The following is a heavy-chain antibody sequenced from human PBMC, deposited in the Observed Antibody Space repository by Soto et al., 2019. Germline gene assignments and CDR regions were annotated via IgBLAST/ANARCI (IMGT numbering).Heavy chain of an antibody. D-gene: IGHD3-3*01. CDR1: GGTFSSYA. J-gene: IGHJ6*01. V-gene: IGHV1-69*13. CDR2: IIPIFGTA. Sequence: SVKVSCKASGGTFSSYAISWVRQAPGQGLEWMGGIIPIFGTANYAQKFQGRVTITADESTSTAYMELSSLRSEDTAVYYCARGRDFWSGYYKGTGCSRCSHYNRYSLSTPAPSLGAGGSSPSSNYY. CDR3: ARGRDFWSGYYKGTGCSRCSHYNRYSLSTPAPSLGAGGSSPSSNYY.